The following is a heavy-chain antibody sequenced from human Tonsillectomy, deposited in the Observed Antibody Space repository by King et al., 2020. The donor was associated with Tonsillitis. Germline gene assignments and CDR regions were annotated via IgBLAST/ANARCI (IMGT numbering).Heavy chain of an antibody. CDR3: ARPRDYYDSSGYYQRRVNWFDP. V-gene: IGHV4-34*01. CDR2: INHSGST. J-gene: IGHJ5*02. D-gene: IGHD3-22*01. Sequence: VQLQQWGAGLLKPSETLSLTCAVYGGSFSGYNWSWIRQPPGKGLEWIGEINHSGSTNYNPSLKSRVTISVDTSKNQFSLKLSSVTAADTAVYYCARPRDYYDSSGYYQRRVNWFDPWGQGTLVTVSS. CDR1: GGSFSGYN.